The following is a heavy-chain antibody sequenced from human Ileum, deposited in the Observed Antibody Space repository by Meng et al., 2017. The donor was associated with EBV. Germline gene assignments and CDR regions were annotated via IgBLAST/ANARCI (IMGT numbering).Heavy chain of an antibody. CDR1: AHTFSNYA. J-gene: IGHJ4*02. Sequence: SRAPLEKPCASVVNCCKTLAHTFSNYAMSCVRHDPGQRLDWLGKINTKTGKLTYAQGFTGRFVLSLDTSVRTAYLQIRSLKAEDTAVYYCAVFYGDSGNPADSWGQGTLVTVSS. D-gene: IGHD4-17*01. CDR2: INTKTGKL. V-gene: IGHV7-4-1*01. CDR3: AVFYGDSGNPADS.